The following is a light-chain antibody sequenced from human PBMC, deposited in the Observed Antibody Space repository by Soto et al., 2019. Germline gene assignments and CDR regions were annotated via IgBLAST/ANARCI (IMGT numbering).Light chain of an antibody. V-gene: IGKV1-33*01. Sequence: DIQMTQSPSSLSASVGDRVTITCQASQDISNYLNWYQQKPGKAPKFLMYDASNLETRVPSRFSGSGSGTDFTFTISSLQPEEIATYFCQQYDNPSFGQGTKLEIK. CDR1: QDISNY. CDR2: DAS. J-gene: IGKJ2*01. CDR3: QQYDNPS.